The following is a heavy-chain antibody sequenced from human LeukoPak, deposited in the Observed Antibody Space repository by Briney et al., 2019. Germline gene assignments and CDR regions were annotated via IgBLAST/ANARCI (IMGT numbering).Heavy chain of an antibody. D-gene: IGHD2-21*01. Sequence: GASVKASCKTSGYSFTDYYMHWVRQAPGQGLEWMGWINPNSGGTSSAQKFQGRVTMTRDTSITTVYMEVSWLTSDGTAIYYCARADRLDGGPYLIGPWGQGALVTVSS. CDR1: GYSFTDYY. CDR2: INPNSGGT. CDR3: ARADRLDGGPYLIGP. V-gene: IGHV1-2*02. J-gene: IGHJ5*02.